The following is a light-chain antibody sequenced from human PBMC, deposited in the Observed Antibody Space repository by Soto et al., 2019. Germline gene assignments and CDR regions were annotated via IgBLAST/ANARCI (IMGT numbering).Light chain of an antibody. CDR1: QSVSSN. V-gene: IGKV3-15*01. J-gene: IGKJ1*01. CDR2: GAP. CDR3: QQYNNWPPWT. Sequence: VMTKSLATLSVSPEERATLSCRASQSVSSNLAWYQQKPGQAPRLLIYGAPTRATGIPARFSGSGSGTEFTLTISSLQSEDFAVYYCQQYNNWPPWTFGQRTKVDI.